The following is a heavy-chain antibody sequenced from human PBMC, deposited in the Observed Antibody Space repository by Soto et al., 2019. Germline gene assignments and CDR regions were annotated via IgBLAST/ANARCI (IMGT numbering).Heavy chain of an antibody. CDR1: GGSISSYY. Sequence: SETLSLTCTVSGGSISSYYWSWLRKPPGKGLEWIGYIYYSGSTNYNPSLKSRVTISVDTSKNQFSLKLSSVTGADTAVYYCAREGRGGEYYAIWTGSSLGYGMDVWGKGTTVTVAS. V-gene: IGHV4-59*01. D-gene: IGHD3-9*01. J-gene: IGHJ6*04. CDR3: AREGRGGEYYAIWTGSSLGYGMDV. CDR2: IYYSGST.